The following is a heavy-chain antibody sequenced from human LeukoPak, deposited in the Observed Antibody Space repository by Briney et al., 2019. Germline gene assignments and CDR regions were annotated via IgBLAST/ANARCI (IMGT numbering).Heavy chain of an antibody. CDR1: GDSINFDY. J-gene: IGHJ5*02. CDR3: ARGRAYTYYRGLDP. Sequence: SETLSLTCIVSGDSINFDYWSWIRQPPGKGLEWVGCLYNNGSTSYSPSLKSRVTITVDTAKNQFSLKLNSMTTADTAVYYCARGRAYTYYRGLDPWGQGILVTVSS. V-gene: IGHV4-59*01. D-gene: IGHD3-22*01. CDR2: LYNNGST.